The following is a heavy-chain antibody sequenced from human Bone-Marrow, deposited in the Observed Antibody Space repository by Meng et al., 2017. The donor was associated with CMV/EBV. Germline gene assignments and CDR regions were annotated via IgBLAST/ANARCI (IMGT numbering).Heavy chain of an antibody. CDR1: GGSISSYY. CDR3: ARARSLVPAAIPHHYYYGMDV. D-gene: IGHD2-2*02. V-gene: IGHV4-59*01. Sequence: SETLSLTCTVSGGSISSYYWSWIRQLPGKGLEWIGYIYYSGSTNYNPSLKSRVTISVDTSKNQFSLKLSSVTAADTAVYYCARARSLVPAAIPHHYYYGMDVWGQGTTVTVSS. CDR2: IYYSGST. J-gene: IGHJ6*02.